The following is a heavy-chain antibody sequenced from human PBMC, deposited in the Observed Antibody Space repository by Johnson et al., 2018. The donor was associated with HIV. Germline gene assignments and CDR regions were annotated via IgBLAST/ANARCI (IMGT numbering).Heavy chain of an antibody. Sequence: QVQLVESGGGLVQPGGSLRLSCAASGFTFANYGMHWVRQAPGKGLEWVAFTAHDESIKHYADSVKGRFTMSRDNSKSTLNLQMNSLRAEDTAIYYCAKDDNLGVWYSDAFDVWGQGTVVTVSS. V-gene: IGHV3-30*02. D-gene: IGHD6-19*01. CDR2: TAHDESIK. CDR1: GFTFANYG. CDR3: AKDDNLGVWYSDAFDV. J-gene: IGHJ3*01.